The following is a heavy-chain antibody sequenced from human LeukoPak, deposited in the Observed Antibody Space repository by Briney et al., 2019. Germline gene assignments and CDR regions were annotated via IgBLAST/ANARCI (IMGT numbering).Heavy chain of an antibody. CDR2: ISSSSSYI. D-gene: IGHD6-13*01. J-gene: IGHJ4*02. CDR3: ARDRGGSSSWYASFDY. CDR1: GFTFSSYS. V-gene: IGHV3-21*01. Sequence: PGGSLRLSCAASGFTFSSYSMNWVRQAPGKGLEWVSSISSSSSYIYYADSVKGRFTISRDNAKNSLYLQMNSLRAEDTAVYYCARDRGGSSSWYASFDYWGQGTLVTVSS.